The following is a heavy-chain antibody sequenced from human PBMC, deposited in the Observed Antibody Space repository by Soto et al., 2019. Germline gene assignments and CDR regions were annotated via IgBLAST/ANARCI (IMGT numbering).Heavy chain of an antibody. J-gene: IGHJ4*02. CDR1: GGSISSYY. CDR3: ARAVSSGWYSADFDY. Sequence: SETLSLTCTVSGGSISSYYWSWIRQPPGKGLEWIGYIYYSGSTNYNPSLKSRVTISVDTSKNQFSLKLSSVTAADTAVYYCARAVSSGWYSADFDYWGQGTLVTVSS. V-gene: IGHV4-59*01. D-gene: IGHD6-19*01. CDR2: IYYSGST.